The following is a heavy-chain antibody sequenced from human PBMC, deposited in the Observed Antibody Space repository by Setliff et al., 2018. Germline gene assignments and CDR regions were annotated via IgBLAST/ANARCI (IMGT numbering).Heavy chain of an antibody. CDR2: NIPLFGTA. CDR3: AVGFAFHHYGVHV. J-gene: IGHJ6*02. Sequence: GASVKVSCKASGGTFSSYTISWVRQAPGQGLEWMGGNIPLFGTANYTQKFQGRVTITTDELTTTAYMELSNLRFEDTAVYYCAVGFAFHHYGVHVWGLGTTVTVSS. CDR1: GGTFSSYT. V-gene: IGHV1-69*05.